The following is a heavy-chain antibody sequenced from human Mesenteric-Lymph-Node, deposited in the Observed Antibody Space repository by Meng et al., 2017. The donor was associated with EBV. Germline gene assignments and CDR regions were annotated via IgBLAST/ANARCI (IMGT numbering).Heavy chain of an antibody. D-gene: IGHD5-12*01. CDR3: ARDVLGSGDY. V-gene: IGHV1-18*01. CDR1: GYTFSAYG. J-gene: IGHJ4*02. CDR2: ISPFNGNT. Sequence: QVRRVQSGAEVKRPGASVKGTCKASGYTFSAYGISWVRQAPGQGLEWMGWISPFNGNTNYAQNLQDRVTMTTDTSTTTAYMELRNLRSDDTAVYYCARDVLGSGDYWGQGTLVTVSS.